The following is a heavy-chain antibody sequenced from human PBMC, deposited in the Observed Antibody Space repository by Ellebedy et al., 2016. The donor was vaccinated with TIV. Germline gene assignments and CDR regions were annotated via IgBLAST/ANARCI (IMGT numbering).Heavy chain of an antibody. D-gene: IGHD2-2*01. CDR2: SSSSSSYP. V-gene: IGHV3-11*06. CDR1: GFTFRDYY. CDR3: ASYCSSTSCPTDYYYGLDV. Sequence: PGGSLRLSCAASGFTFRDYYMSWIRQAPGKGLEWVSYSSSSSSYPNYADSVKGRFTISRDNAKNSLFLQMNSLRAEDTAVYYCASYCSSTSCPTDYYYGLDVWGQGTTVTVSS. J-gene: IGHJ6*02.